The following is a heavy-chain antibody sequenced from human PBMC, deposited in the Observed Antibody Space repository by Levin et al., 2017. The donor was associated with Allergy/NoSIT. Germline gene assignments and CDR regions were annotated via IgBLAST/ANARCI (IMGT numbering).Heavy chain of an antibody. CDR1: GGSFSGYY. CDR2: INHSGST. D-gene: IGHD3-9*01. Sequence: PSETLSLTCAVYGGSFSGYYWSWIRQPPGKGLEWIGEINHSGSTNYNPSLKSRVTISVDTSKKQFSLKLSSVTAADTAVYYCARGGVYYEILSGPSPDWFDPWGQGTLVTVSS. V-gene: IGHV4-34*01. J-gene: IGHJ5*02. CDR3: ARGGVYYEILSGPSPDWFDP.